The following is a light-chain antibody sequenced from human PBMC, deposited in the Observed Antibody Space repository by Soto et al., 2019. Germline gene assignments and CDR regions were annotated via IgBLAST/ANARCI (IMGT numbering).Light chain of an antibody. V-gene: IGKV3-20*01. CDR3: QQYGGSRWT. J-gene: IGKJ1*01. CDR2: GAS. CDR1: QSVSSTY. Sequence: EIVLTKSPGTLSLSPGERATLSCRASQSVSSTYLAWYQQKPGQAPRLLIYGASNRATGIPDRFSGSGSGTEFTLTISRLEPEDFAVYYCQQYGGSRWTFGQGTRVDI.